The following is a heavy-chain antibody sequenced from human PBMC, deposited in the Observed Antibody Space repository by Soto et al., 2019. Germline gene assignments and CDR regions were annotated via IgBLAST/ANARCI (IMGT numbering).Heavy chain of an antibody. CDR2: ISAYNGNT. Sequence: ASVKVSCKASGYTFTSYGISWVRQAPGQGLEWMGWISAYNGNTNYAQKLQGRVTMTTDTSTSTAYMELRSLRSDDTAVYYCARTLRYYYYYYMDVWGKGTTVTVSS. CDR3: ARTLRYYYYYYMDV. J-gene: IGHJ6*03. V-gene: IGHV1-18*01. CDR1: GYTFTSYG. D-gene: IGHD3-3*01.